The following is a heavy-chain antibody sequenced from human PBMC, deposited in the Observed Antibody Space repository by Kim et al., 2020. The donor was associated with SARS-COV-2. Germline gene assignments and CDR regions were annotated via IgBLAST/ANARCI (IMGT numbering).Heavy chain of an antibody. Sequence: NPSLTSRVTISVDTSKNQFSLKLSSVTAADTAVYYCARDHKGVVVTAFSIWGQGTMVTVSS. D-gene: IGHD2-21*02. J-gene: IGHJ3*02. CDR3: ARDHKGVVVTAFSI. V-gene: IGHV4-31*02.